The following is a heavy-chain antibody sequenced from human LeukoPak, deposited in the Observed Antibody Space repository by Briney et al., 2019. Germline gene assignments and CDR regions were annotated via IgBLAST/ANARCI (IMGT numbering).Heavy chain of an antibody. V-gene: IGHV3-23*01. CDR2: ITGGGGST. D-gene: IGHD1-26*01. Sequence: GGSLRLSCAASGFTFSSFAMSWVRQAPGKGLEWVSAITGGGGSTYYADSVKGRFTISRDNSKNTVFLQMDSLKAEDTAVYYCAQRNMGAAECWGQGTLVTVSS. J-gene: IGHJ4*02. CDR3: AQRNMGAAEC. CDR1: GFTFSSFA.